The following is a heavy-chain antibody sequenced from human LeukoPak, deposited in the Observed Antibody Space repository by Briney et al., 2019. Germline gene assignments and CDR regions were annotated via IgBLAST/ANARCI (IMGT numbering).Heavy chain of an antibody. V-gene: IGHV3-23*01. D-gene: IGHD3-16*01. Sequence: PGGSLRLSCAASGLTFSSYAMSWVRQAPGKGLEWVSAISGSGGSTYYADSAKGRFTISRDNSKNTLYLQMNSLRAEDTAVYYCAKDSEYDYVWGSHFDYWGQGTLVTVSS. CDR1: GLTFSSYA. CDR2: ISGSGGST. J-gene: IGHJ4*02. CDR3: AKDSEYDYVWGSHFDY.